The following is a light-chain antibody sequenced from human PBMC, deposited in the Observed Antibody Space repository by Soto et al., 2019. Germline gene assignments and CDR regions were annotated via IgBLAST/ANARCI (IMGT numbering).Light chain of an antibody. CDR1: QSVSTNY. CDR2: DAY. CDR3: QQYGSSPS. V-gene: IGKV3D-20*01. J-gene: IGKJ4*01. Sequence: EILITQSPATLSVSPGERATLYCGASQSVSTNYLAWYQPKPGMAPRLLIYDAYIRAAGISDRLRGSGSGTDFILTIGRLEPEDFTVYYCQQYGSSPSFGGGTKVDIK.